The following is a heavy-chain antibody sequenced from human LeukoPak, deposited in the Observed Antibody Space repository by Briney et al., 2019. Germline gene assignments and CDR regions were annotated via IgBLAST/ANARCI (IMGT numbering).Heavy chain of an antibody. V-gene: IGHV3-30*18. CDR1: GFTFSSYG. Sequence: GGSLRLSCAASGFTFSSYGMHWVRQAPGKGLEWVAVISYDGSNKYCADSVKGRFTISRDNSKNTLYLQMNSLRAEDTAVYYCAKELRGYSYGLRNNWFDPWRQGTLVTVSS. D-gene: IGHD5-18*01. CDR2: ISYDGSNK. CDR3: AKELRGYSYGLRNNWFDP. J-gene: IGHJ5*02.